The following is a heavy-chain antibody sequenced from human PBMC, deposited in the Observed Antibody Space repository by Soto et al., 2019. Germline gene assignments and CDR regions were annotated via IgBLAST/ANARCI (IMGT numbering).Heavy chain of an antibody. D-gene: IGHD5-12*01. J-gene: IGHJ4*02. CDR1: GFTFNAYA. CDR3: ARGTRRWLQLLSYFDY. V-gene: IGHV3-23*01. Sequence: GGSLRLSCAASGFTFNAYAMTWVRQPPGKGLEWVSAIVGSGGNRYYAASVKGRFTISRDNSKNTLYLQMNSLRAEDTAVYYCARGTRRWLQLLSYFDYWGQGTLVTVSS. CDR2: IVGSGGNR.